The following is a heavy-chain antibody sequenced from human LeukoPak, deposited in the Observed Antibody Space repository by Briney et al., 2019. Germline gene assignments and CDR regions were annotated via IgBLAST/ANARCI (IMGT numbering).Heavy chain of an antibody. J-gene: IGHJ4*02. CDR2: ISGSGGST. D-gene: IGHD3-10*01. V-gene: IGHV3-23*01. CDR1: GFTFSSYA. CDR3: AKGPYYYGSGSYSDY. Sequence: GGSLRLSCVASGFTFSSYAMSWVRQAPGKGLEWVSAISGSGGSTYYADSVKGRCTISRENSKNTLYLQMNSLRAEDTAVYYCAKGPYYYGSGSYSDYWGQGTLVTVSS.